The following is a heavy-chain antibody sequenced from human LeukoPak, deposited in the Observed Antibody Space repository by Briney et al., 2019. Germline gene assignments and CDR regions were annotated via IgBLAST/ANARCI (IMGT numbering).Heavy chain of an antibody. Sequence: GGSLRLSCAASGFTFSTFWMTWVRQAPGKGLEWVANIKQDGSEKHYVDSVKGRFTVSRDNAKNSLYLQMNSLRAEDTAMYYCARYSSTWXWFDPWGQGTLVTVSS. J-gene: IGHJ5*02. V-gene: IGHV3-7*01. CDR1: GFTFSTFW. CDR2: IKQDGSEK. CDR3: ARYSSTWXWFDP. D-gene: IGHD2-2*01.